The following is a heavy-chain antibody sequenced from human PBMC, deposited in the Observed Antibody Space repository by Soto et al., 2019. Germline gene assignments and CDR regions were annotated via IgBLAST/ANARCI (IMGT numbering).Heavy chain of an antibody. CDR1: GFTFSSYA. V-gene: IGHV3-30-3*01. J-gene: IGHJ4*02. D-gene: IGHD4-4*01. CDR3: ATTKDYSRRYFDY. Sequence: PGGSLRLSCAASGFTFSSYAMHWVRQAPGKGLEWVAVISYDGSNKYYADSVKGRFTNSRDNSKTTLDLQMNSLRAEDKAVYYCATTKDYSRRYFDYWGQGTLVTVSS. CDR2: ISYDGSNK.